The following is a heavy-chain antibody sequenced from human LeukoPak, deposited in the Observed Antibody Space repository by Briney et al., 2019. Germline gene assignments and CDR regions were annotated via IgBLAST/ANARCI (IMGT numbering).Heavy chain of an antibody. D-gene: IGHD3-22*01. V-gene: IGHV3-43*02. CDR2: ISGDGGST. CDR1: GFTFDDYA. J-gene: IGHJ3*02. CDR3: AKDVQRDSGYWRVYAFDI. Sequence: GGSLRLSCAASGFTFDDYAMHWGRQAPGKGLEWVSLISGDGGSTYYADSVKGRFTISRDNSKNSLYLQMNSLTTEDTALYYCAKDVQRDSGYWRVYAFDIWGQGTMVTVSS.